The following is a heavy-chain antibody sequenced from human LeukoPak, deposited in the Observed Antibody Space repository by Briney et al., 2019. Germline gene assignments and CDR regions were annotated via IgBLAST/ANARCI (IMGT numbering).Heavy chain of an antibody. CDR3: ARDRAVPAAKPYYFDY. D-gene: IGHD2-2*02. CDR1: GFTFSSYA. Sequence: GGSLRLSCAASGFTFSSYAMHWVRQAPGKGLEWAAVISYDGSNKYYADSVRGRFTISRDNSKNTLYLQMNSLRAEDTAVYYCARDRAVPAAKPYYFDYWGQEPRVTVPP. V-gene: IGHV3-30-3*01. J-gene: IGHJ4*02. CDR2: ISYDGSNK.